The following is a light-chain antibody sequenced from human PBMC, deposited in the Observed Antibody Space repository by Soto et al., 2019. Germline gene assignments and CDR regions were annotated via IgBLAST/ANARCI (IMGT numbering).Light chain of an antibody. V-gene: IGLV1-40*01. CDR3: QSYDSSLSGYV. J-gene: IGLJ1*01. CDR1: SSNIGAGYD. CDR2: ANN. Sequence: QSALTQPPSVPGAPGQRVTISCTGSSSNIGAGYDVHWYQQLPGTAPKLLIYANNIRPSGVPGRFSGSKSGTSASLAITGLQAEDEADYYCQSYDSSLSGYVFGTGTKLTVL.